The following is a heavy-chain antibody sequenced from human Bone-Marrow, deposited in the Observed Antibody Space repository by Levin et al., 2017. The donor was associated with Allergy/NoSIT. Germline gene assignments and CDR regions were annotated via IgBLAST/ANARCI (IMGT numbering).Heavy chain of an antibody. V-gene: IGHV1-2*02. CDR1: GYTFTDYY. D-gene: IGHD2/OR15-2a*01. Sequence: GESLKISCKAYGYTFTDYYMYWMRQAPGQGLEWMGWINPNSGSTYFSQKFQGRVTMTKDTSISTAYMELGRLTSDDTAMYFCVRAVSTISKKWFDPWGQGTLVTVSS. CDR2: INPNSGST. J-gene: IGHJ5*02. CDR3: VRAVSTISKKWFDP.